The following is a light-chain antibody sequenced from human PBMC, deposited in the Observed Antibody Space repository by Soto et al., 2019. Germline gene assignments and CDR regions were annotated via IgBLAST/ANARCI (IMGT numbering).Light chain of an antibody. Sequence: EIVMTQSPATLSVSPGERATLSCRASQSVSRNLAWYQQKPGQAPRLLIYGASTRATGIPGRFSGSGSGTEFTLTISSLQSEDFAVYYCQQYNKWPLITFGQGTRLEIK. CDR1: QSVSRN. CDR3: QQYNKWPLIT. J-gene: IGKJ5*01. CDR2: GAS. V-gene: IGKV3-15*01.